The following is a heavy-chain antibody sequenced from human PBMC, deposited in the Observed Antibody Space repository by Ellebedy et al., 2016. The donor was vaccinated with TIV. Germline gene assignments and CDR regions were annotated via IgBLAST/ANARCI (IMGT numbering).Heavy chain of an antibody. CDR2: ISGSGGST. CDR3: AKSAPRSGYDNDY. J-gene: IGHJ4*02. Sequence: GESLKISXAASGFTFSSYAMSWVRQAPGKGLEWVSAISGSGGSTYYADSVKGRFTISRDNSKNTLYLQMNSLRAEDTAVYYCAKSAPRSGYDNDYWGQGTLVTVSS. V-gene: IGHV3-23*01. CDR1: GFTFSSYA. D-gene: IGHD5-12*01.